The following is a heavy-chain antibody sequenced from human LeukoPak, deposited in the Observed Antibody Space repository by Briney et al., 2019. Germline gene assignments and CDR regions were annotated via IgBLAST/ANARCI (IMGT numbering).Heavy chain of an antibody. D-gene: IGHD3-22*01. CDR2: INSDGSST. Sequence: PGGSLRLSCAASGFTLSSYWMHWVRQAPGKGLVWVSRINSDGSSTSYADSVKGRFTISRDNAKNTLYLQMNSLRAEDTAVYYCARPSYYYDSSGYGTPDYWGQGTLVTVSS. CDR3: ARPSYYYDSSGYGTPDY. CDR1: GFTLSSYW. J-gene: IGHJ4*02. V-gene: IGHV3-74*01.